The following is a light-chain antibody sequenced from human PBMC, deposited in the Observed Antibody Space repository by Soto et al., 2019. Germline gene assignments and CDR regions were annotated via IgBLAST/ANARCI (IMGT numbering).Light chain of an antibody. CDR3: YSFAGSTTFSYV. CDR1: SSDVVTYNL. V-gene: IGLV2-23*03. CDR2: EGT. Sequence: QSSLTHPASVSGSPEQSISISCTGTSSDVVTYNLVSWYQQHPGKAPTVLIYEGTKRPSGVSNRFSGSKSGNTASLTISGLQTEDEADYYCYSFAGSTTFSYVFGPGTKVTVL. J-gene: IGLJ1*01.